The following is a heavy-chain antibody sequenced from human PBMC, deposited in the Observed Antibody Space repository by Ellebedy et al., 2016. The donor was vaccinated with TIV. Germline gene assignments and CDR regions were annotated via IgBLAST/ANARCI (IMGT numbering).Heavy chain of an antibody. CDR3: ARVHDILTASPSYYGMDV. CDR2: IIPIFGTA. J-gene: IGHJ6*02. CDR1: GYTFTSYG. V-gene: IGHV1-69*13. D-gene: IGHD3-9*01. Sequence: AASVKVSCKASGYTFTSYGISWVRQAPGQGLEWMGGIIPIFGTANYAQKFQGRVTITADESNSTAYMELSSLRSEDTAVYYCARVHDILTASPSYYGMDVWGQGTTVTVSS.